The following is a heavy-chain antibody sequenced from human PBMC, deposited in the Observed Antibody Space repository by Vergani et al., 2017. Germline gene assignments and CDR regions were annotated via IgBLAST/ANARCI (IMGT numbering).Heavy chain of an antibody. CDR3: ARGGAAADDAFDI. CDR2: ISSSSSYI. D-gene: IGHD6-13*01. CDR1: GFTFSSYA. J-gene: IGHJ3*02. V-gene: IGHV3-21*01. Sequence: EVQLLESGGGLVQPGGSLRLSCAASGFTFSSYAMSWVRQAPGKGLEWVSSISSSSSYIYYADSVKGRFTISRDNAKNSLYLQMNSLRAEDTAVYYCARGGAAADDAFDIWGQGTMVTVSS.